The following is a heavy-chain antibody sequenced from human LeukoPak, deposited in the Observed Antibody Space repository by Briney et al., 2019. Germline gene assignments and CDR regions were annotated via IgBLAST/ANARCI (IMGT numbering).Heavy chain of an antibody. D-gene: IGHD3-3*01. Sequence: ASVKVSCKASGYTFTSYDINWVRQATGQGREWMGWMNPKSGNTGYAQKFQGRVSITRDTSISTAYLELSSLRSEDTAVYYCARALCDSSRCEYYAYMDVWGEGTTVTVSS. CDR1: GYTFTSYD. CDR3: ARALCDSSRCEYYAYMDV. V-gene: IGHV1-8*03. CDR2: MNPKSGNT. J-gene: IGHJ6*03.